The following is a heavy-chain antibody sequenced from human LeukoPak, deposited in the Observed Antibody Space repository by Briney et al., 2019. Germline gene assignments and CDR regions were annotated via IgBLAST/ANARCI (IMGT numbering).Heavy chain of an antibody. CDR2: ISYDGSNK. Sequence: GGSLRLSCAASGFTFSSYAMHWVRQAPGKGLEWVAVISYDGSNKYYADSVKGRFTISRDNAKNSLYLQMNSLRAEDTAVYYCARESYYDSPDAFDIWGQGTMVTVSS. D-gene: IGHD3-22*01. V-gene: IGHV3-30-3*01. CDR1: GFTFSSYA. J-gene: IGHJ3*02. CDR3: ARESYYDSPDAFDI.